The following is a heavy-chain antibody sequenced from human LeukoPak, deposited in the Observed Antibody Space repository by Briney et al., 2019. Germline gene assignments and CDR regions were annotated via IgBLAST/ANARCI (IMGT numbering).Heavy chain of an antibody. Sequence: GGSLRLSCAASGFTFKGYWMSWVRQAPGKGLEWVANIQQDGSEKKYVDSVKGQFTISRDNAKSSLYLQMDSLRAEDTAVYYCVRLRYTYGKNFDCWGQGTLVTVSS. D-gene: IGHD5-18*01. CDR3: VRLRYTYGKNFDC. CDR2: IQQDGSEK. J-gene: IGHJ4*02. CDR1: GFTFKGYW. V-gene: IGHV3-7*01.